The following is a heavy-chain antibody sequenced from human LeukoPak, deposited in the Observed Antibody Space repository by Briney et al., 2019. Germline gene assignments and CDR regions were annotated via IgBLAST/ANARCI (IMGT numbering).Heavy chain of an antibody. J-gene: IGHJ4*02. CDR2: ISQSGST. CDR3: ASYPRRGPFDY. CDR1: GYSISSGYD. D-gene: IGHD3-10*01. V-gene: IGHV4-38-2*02. Sequence: SETLSLTCTVSGYSISSGYDWGWIRQAPGKRLEWLGSISQSGSTYDNPSLKSRVTLSVDTSKNQVSLKLSSVTAADTAVYYCASYPRRGPFDYWGQGTLVTVSS.